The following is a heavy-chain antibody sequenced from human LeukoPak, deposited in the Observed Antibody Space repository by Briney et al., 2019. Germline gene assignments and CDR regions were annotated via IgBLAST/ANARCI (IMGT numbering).Heavy chain of an antibody. CDR2: INSDGSST. CDR1: GFPFSSYW. J-gene: IGHJ4*02. V-gene: IGHV3-74*01. CDR3: ARDVPGPDWLVDY. D-gene: IGHD3-9*01. Sequence: GSLRLSFAASGFPFSSYWMHWVRQAPGKGLVWVSRINSDGSSTSYADSVKGRFTISRDNAKNTPYLQMNSLRAEDTAVYYCARDVPGPDWLVDYWGQGTLVTVSS.